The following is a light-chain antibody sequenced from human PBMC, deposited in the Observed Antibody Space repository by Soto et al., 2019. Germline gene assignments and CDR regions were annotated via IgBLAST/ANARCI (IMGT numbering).Light chain of an antibody. J-gene: IGKJ5*01. CDR1: QDIGKY. CDR3: QQYKSFVA. V-gene: IGKV1-33*01. CDR2: DTS. Sequence: DIQMTQSPSSLSASVGDRVTITCQASQDIGKYLNWYQQKPGKAPKLLIYDTSNLEAGVPSRFSGSRSGTDFTFTITSLQPDDIATYYCQQYKSFVAFGQGTRLEIK.